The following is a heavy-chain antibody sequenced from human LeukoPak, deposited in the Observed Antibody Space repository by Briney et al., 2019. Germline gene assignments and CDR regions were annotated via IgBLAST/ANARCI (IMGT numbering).Heavy chain of an antibody. Sequence: ASVKVSCKASGYTFTSYYMHWVRQAPGQGLEWMGIINPSGGSTSYAQKSQGRVTITTDESTSTAYMELSSLRSEDTAVYYCASGDQYYYDSSGYYYYWGQGTLVTVSS. D-gene: IGHD3-22*01. CDR3: ASGDQYYYDSSGYYYY. CDR1: GYTFTSYY. CDR2: INPSGGST. J-gene: IGHJ4*02. V-gene: IGHV1-46*01.